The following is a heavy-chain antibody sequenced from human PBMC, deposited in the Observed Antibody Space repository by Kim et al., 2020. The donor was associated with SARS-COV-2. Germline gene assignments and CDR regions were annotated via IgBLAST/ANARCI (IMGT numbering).Heavy chain of an antibody. J-gene: IGHJ3*02. V-gene: IGHV4-34*01. CDR1: GGSFSGYY. D-gene: IGHD2-21*01. CDR3: ARDLWFRI. CDR2: INHSGSP. Sequence: SETLSLTCAVYGGSFSGYYWSWIRQPPGKGLEWIGEINHSGSPNYNPSLKSRVTISVDTSKNQFSLKLSSVTAADTAVYYCARDLWFRIWGQGTMVTVSS.